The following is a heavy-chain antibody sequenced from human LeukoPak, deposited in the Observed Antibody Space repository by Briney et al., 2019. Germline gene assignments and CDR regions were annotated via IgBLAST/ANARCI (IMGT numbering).Heavy chain of an antibody. CDR2: ISSSGSTI. D-gene: IGHD4-17*01. CDR3: ARDRDSGDYTAAPGDY. CDR1: GFTFSSYS. V-gene: IGHV3-48*02. Sequence: PGGSLRLSCAASGFTFSSYSMNWVRQAPGKGLEWISYISSSGSTINYADSVKGRFTISRDSAKNSLYLQMNSLRDEDTAVYYCARDRDSGDYTAAPGDYWGQETLVTVSS. J-gene: IGHJ4*02.